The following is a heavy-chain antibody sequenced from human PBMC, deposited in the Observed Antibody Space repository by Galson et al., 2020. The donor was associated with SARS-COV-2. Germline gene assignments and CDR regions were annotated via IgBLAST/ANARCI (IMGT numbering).Heavy chain of an antibody. Sequence: SETLSLTCTVSGASISSGSYYWGWIRQPPQKGLEWIGSIHYSGSTYHNPSLKSRVTMSVDTSKNQFSLKLSSVTAADTAVYYCARGYCSGGSCYLINYWGQVTLVTVSS. J-gene: IGHJ4*02. D-gene: IGHD2-15*01. CDR3: ARGYCSGGSCYLINY. CDR1: GASISSGSYY. CDR2: IHYSGST. V-gene: IGHV4-39*02.